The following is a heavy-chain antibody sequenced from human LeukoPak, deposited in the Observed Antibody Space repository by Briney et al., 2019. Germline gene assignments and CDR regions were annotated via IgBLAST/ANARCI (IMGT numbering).Heavy chain of an antibody. Sequence: ASVKVSCKASGYTFTGYYMHWVRQAPGQGLEWMGWINPSGGSTSYAQKFQGRVTMTRDTSTSTVYMELSSLRSEDTAVYYCARDRKSPNTAMVTGLDYWGQGTLVTVSS. J-gene: IGHJ4*02. CDR1: GYTFTGYY. V-gene: IGHV1-46*01. CDR2: INPSGGST. D-gene: IGHD5-18*01. CDR3: ARDRKSPNTAMVTGLDY.